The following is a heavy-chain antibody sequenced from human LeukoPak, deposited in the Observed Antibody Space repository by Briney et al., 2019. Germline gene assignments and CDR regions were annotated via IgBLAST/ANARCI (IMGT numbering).Heavy chain of an antibody. V-gene: IGHV4-39*01. CDR1: GGSISSSSYY. CDR2: IYYSGST. J-gene: IGHJ6*04. Sequence: SETLSLTCTLSGGSISSSSYYWGWIRQPPGKGLEWIGSIYYSGSTYYNPSLKSRVTISVDTSKNQFSLKLSSVTAADTAVYYCARLVTTGSKIYYYYGMDVWGKGTTVTVSS. D-gene: IGHD4-17*01. CDR3: ARLVTTGSKIYYYYGMDV.